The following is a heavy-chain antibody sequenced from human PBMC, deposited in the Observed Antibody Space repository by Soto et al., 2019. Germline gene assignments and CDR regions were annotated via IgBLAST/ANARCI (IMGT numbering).Heavy chain of an antibody. CDR1: GQSFSGYY. V-gene: IGHV4-34*01. CDR2: VNHSGDT. D-gene: IGHD3-22*01. CDR3: ARVGYFDSSGFYAPFDY. Sequence: SETLSLTCAVYGQSFSGYYWSWIRQPPGKGLEWIGEVNHSGDTTYNPTLRSRVTISADTSKSQFSLKVKSVTAADTAVYYCARVGYFDSSGFYAPFDYWGRGSLVTVSS. J-gene: IGHJ4*02.